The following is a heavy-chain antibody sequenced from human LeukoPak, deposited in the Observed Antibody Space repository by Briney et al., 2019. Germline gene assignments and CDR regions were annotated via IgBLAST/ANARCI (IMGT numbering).Heavy chain of an antibody. CDR1: GFIFSGSW. CDR3: TTDTWYSAGH. J-gene: IGHJ4*02. D-gene: IGHD2-15*01. V-gene: IGHV3-7*03. Sequence: GGSLRLSCTASGFIFSGSWMAWIRQAPGKGLEWVAIIKKDGSEKYYVDSMKGRFTISRDNAKDSLFLQMNSLRAEDTAIYYCTTDTWYSAGHWGQGTLVTVSS. CDR2: IKKDGSEK.